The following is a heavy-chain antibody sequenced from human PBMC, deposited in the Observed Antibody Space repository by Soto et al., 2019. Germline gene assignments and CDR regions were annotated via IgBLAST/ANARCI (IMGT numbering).Heavy chain of an antibody. V-gene: IGHV3-21*01. CDR2: ISSSSSYI. D-gene: IGHD1-1*01. J-gene: IGHJ4*02. CDR1: GFTFSSYS. CDR3: ARDRAPGAHTFDY. Sequence: GGSLRLSCAASGFTFSSYSMNWVRQAPGKGLEWVSSISSSSSYIYYAASVKGRFTISRDNAKNSLYLQMNSLRAEDTAVYYCARDRAPGAHTFDYWGQGTLVTVSS.